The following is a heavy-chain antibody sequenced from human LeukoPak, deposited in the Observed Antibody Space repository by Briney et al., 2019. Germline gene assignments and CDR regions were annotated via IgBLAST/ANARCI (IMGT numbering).Heavy chain of an antibody. CDR3: ARAGVNYDSSGYFPDDAFDI. CDR1: GFTFSSYE. J-gene: IGHJ3*02. CDR2: ISSSGSTI. Sequence: PGGSLRLSCAASGFTFSSYEMNWVRQAPGKGLEWVSYISSSGSTIYYADSVKGRFTISRDNAKNSLYLQMNSLRAEDTAVYYCARAGVNYDSSGYFPDDAFDIWGQGTMVTVSS. V-gene: IGHV3-48*03. D-gene: IGHD3-22*01.